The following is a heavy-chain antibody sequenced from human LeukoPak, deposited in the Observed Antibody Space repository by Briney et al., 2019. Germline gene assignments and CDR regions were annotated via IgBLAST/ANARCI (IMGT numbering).Heavy chain of an antibody. D-gene: IGHD2-2*02. CDR2: INPNSGGT. J-gene: IGHJ4*02. Sequence: GASVKVSCKASGYTFTGYYMHWVRQAPGQGLEWMGWINPNSGGTNYAQKFQGRVTMTRDTSISTAYMELGRLRSDDTAVYYCARDVVVPAAIGIVASTFDYWGQGTLVTVSS. CDR1: GYTFTGYY. CDR3: ARDVVVPAAIGIVASTFDY. V-gene: IGHV1-2*02.